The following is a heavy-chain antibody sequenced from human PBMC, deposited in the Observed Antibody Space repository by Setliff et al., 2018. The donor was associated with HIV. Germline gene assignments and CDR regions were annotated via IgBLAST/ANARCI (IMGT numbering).Heavy chain of an antibody. Sequence: ETLSLSCAASGFSFDRFWMHWVRQAPGKGLEWVSRVNTDGNSKTYADSVKDRFTISRDNTKNTLFLQMNSLRVEDTGVYYCHSGYDSEEQSYFDYWGQGTLVTVSS. CDR2: VNTDGNSK. CDR3: HSGYDSEEQSYFDY. D-gene: IGHD5-12*01. CDR1: GFSFDRFW. V-gene: IGHV3-74*01. J-gene: IGHJ4*02.